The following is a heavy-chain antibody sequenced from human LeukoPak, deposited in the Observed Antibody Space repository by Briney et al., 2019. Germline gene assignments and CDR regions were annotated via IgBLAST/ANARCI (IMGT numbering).Heavy chain of an antibody. Sequence: SVKVSCKASGYTFTSYAISWVRQAPGQGLEWMGRIIPIFGTANYAQKFQGRVTITTDESTSTAYMEPSSLRAEDTAVYYCARVAFPYSSGWYYFDYWGQGTLVTVSS. J-gene: IGHJ4*02. CDR2: IIPIFGTA. CDR3: ARVAFPYSSGWYYFDY. V-gene: IGHV1-69*05. CDR1: GYTFTSYA. D-gene: IGHD6-19*01.